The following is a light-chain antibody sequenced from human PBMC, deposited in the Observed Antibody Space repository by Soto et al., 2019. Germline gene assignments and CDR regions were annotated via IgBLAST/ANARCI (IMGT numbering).Light chain of an antibody. CDR3: AAWDDSLNGPV. Sequence: QPVLTQPPSASGTPGQRVTISCSGSSSNIGSNTVNWYQQLPGTAPKLLIYSNNQRPSGVPDRFSGSKSGTSACLAISGLQSEDEADYYCAAWDDSLNGPVFGGGTQLTVL. V-gene: IGLV1-44*01. J-gene: IGLJ2*01. CDR1: SSNIGSNT. CDR2: SNN.